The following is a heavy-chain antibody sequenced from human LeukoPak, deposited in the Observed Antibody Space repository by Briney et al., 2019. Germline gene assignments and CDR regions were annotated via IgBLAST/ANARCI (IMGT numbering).Heavy chain of an antibody. CDR2: INPNSGGT. D-gene: IGHD3-10*01. CDR1: GGTFSSYA. J-gene: IGHJ4*02. Sequence: GASVKVSCKASGGTFSSYAISWVRQAPGQGLEWMGWINPNSGGTNYAQKFQGRVTMTRDTSISTAYMELSRLRSDDTAVYYCARVKWDFGLWLGFGYWGQGTLVTVSS. CDR3: ARVKWDFGLWLGFGY. V-gene: IGHV1-2*02.